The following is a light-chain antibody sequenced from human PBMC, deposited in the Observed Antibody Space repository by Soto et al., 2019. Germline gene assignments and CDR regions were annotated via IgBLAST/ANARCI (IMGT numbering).Light chain of an antibody. V-gene: IGLV2-23*01. J-gene: IGLJ3*02. CDR1: SSDVGSYNL. CDR2: EGS. CDR3: CSYAGSRV. Sequence: QSALTQPASVSGSPGQSITLSCTGTSSDVGSYNLVSWYQQHPGKAPKLMIYEGSKRPSGVSNRFSGSKSGNTASLTISGLQAEDDADYYCCSYAGSRVFGGGTKLSVL.